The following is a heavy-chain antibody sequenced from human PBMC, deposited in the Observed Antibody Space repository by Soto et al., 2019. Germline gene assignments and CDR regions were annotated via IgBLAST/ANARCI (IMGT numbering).Heavy chain of an antibody. J-gene: IGHJ3*02. D-gene: IGHD3-3*01. CDR1: GYPVTAYY. Sequence: QLHLVQSGAVVKKPGASVTVSCSASGYPVTAYYMHWVRQAPGRGLEWMGGINPATGAAKYTQTFQGRSTMTRDTATSTVLMELSGLSSEDTAGFYCARGGGVGVAGSAAFDMWGQGTLVTVSS. V-gene: IGHV1-2*02. CDR3: ARGGGVGVAGSAAFDM. CDR2: INPATGAA.